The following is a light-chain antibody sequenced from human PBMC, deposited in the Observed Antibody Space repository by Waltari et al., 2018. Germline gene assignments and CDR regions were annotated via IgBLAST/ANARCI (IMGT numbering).Light chain of an antibody. CDR1: QSLLTRSNNQNY. V-gene: IGKV4-1*01. CDR3: HQYFSGHS. Sequence: VMTQCPDSLAVSRGEGATITCKSSQSLLTRSNNQNYLAWYQQKPGQPPKLIIYWASNRESGVPDRFSGSGSGTDFTLTISSLQAEDVALYYCHQYFSGHSFGQGTKLEIK. J-gene: IGKJ2*01. CDR2: WAS.